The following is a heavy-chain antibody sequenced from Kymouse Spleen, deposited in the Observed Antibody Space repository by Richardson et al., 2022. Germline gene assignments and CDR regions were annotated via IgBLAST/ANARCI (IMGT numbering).Heavy chain of an antibody. D-gene: IGHD1-7*01. Sequence: EVQLVESGGGLVKPGGSLRLSCAASGFTFSNAWMSWVRQAPGKGLEWVGRIKSKTDGGTTDYAAPVKGRFTISRDDSKNTLYLQMNSLKTEDTAVYYCTTDNWNYDAFDIWGQGTMVTVSS. CDR3: TTDNWNYDAFDI. V-gene: IGHV3-15*01. J-gene: IGHJ3*02. CDR1: GFTFSNAW. CDR2: IKSKTDGGTT.